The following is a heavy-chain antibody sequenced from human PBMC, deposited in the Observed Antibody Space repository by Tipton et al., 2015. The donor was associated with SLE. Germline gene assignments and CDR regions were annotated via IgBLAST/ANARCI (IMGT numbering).Heavy chain of an antibody. CDR1: GGSVSSGSYY. CDR3: ARVVVAKGAFDI. D-gene: IGHD3-22*01. J-gene: IGHJ3*02. V-gene: IGHV4-61*01. CDR2: IYYSGST. Sequence: TLSLTCTVSGGSVSSGSYYWSWIRQPPGKGLEWIGYIYYSGSTKYNPSLKSRVTISVDTSKNQFSLKLSSVTAADTAVYYCARVVVAKGAFDIWGQGTMVTVSS.